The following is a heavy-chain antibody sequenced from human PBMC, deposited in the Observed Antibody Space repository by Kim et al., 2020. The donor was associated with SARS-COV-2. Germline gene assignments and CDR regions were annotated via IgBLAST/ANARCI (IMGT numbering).Heavy chain of an antibody. CDR1: GGTFSSYA. CDR3: ARDCRCKGGSCPPYNWFDP. D-gene: IGHD2-15*01. CDR2: IIPILGIA. Sequence: SVKVSCKASGGTFSSYAISWVRQAPGQGLEWMGRIIPILGIANYAQKFQGRVTITADKSTSTAYMELSSLRSEDTAVYYCARDCRCKGGSCPPYNWFDPWGQGTLVTVSS. V-gene: IGHV1-69*04. J-gene: IGHJ5*02.